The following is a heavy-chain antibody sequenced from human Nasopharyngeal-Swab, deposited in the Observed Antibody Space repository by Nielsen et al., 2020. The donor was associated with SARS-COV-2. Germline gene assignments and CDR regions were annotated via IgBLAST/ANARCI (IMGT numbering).Heavy chain of an antibody. J-gene: IGHJ4*02. V-gene: IGHV3-7*03. D-gene: IGHD3-3*01. Sequence: GESLKISCAASGFTFSSYWMSWVRQAPGKGLEWVANIKQDGSEKYYVDSVKGRFTISRDNAKNSLYLQMNSPRAEDTAVYYCARAPEHITIFGVVKDYFDYWGQGTLVTVSS. CDR3: ARAPEHITIFGVVKDYFDY. CDR1: GFTFSSYW. CDR2: IKQDGSEK.